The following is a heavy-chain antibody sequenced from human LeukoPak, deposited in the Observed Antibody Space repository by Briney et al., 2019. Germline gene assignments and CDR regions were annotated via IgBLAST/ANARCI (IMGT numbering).Heavy chain of an antibody. CDR2: ISAYNGNT. J-gene: IGHJ3*02. Sequence: ASVKVSCKASGYTFTSYGISWVRQAPGQGLEWMGWISAYNGNTNYAQKLQGRVTMTTDTSTSTAYMELRSLRSDDTAVYYCARDAPYYYDCSGYYRNAFDIWGQGTMVTVSS. V-gene: IGHV1-18*01. D-gene: IGHD3-22*01. CDR1: GYTFTSYG. CDR3: ARDAPYYYDCSGYYRNAFDI.